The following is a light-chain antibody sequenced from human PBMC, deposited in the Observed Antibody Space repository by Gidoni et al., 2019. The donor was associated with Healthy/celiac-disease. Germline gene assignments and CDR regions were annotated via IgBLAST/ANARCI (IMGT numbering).Light chain of an antibody. CDR2: GAS. CDR3: QQYGSSPRS. Sequence: EIVLTQSPGTLSLSPGDRATLSCRASQSVSSSYLAWYQQKPGQAPRLLIYGASSRATGLPDRFSGSGSGTDFTLTISRLEPEDFAVYYCQQYGSSPRSFGQGTKLEIK. J-gene: IGKJ2*03. CDR1: QSVSSSY. V-gene: IGKV3-20*01.